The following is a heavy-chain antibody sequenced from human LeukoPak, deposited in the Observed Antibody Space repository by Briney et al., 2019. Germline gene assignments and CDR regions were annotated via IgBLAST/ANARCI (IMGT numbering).Heavy chain of an antibody. Sequence: GGSLRLSCAASGFTFSTYSMNWVRQAPGKGLEWVSYISSSSSPIYYADSVKGRFTISRDNAKNSLYLQMNSLRAEDTAVYYCARSGYCTSTSCLNGRGAFDIWGQGTMVTVSS. J-gene: IGHJ3*02. CDR3: ARSGYCTSTSCLNGRGAFDI. V-gene: IGHV3-48*04. CDR2: ISSSSSPI. CDR1: GFTFSTYS. D-gene: IGHD2-2*01.